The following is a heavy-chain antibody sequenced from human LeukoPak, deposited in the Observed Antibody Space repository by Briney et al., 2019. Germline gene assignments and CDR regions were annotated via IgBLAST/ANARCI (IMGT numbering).Heavy chain of an antibody. Sequence: ASVKVSCKASGYTFTSYYMHWVRQAPGQGLEWMGIINPSGGSTSYAQKFQGRVTMTRDTSTSTVYMELSSLRSEDTAVYYCARGGRQQLVRDWFDPWGQGTLATVSS. D-gene: IGHD6-13*01. CDR1: GYTFTSYY. J-gene: IGHJ5*02. CDR2: INPSGGST. V-gene: IGHV1-46*01. CDR3: ARGGRQQLVRDWFDP.